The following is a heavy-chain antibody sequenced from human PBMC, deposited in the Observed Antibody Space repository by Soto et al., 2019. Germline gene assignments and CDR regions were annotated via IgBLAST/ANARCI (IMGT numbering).Heavy chain of an antibody. CDR1: GYTFTSHY. V-gene: IGHV1-46*01. Sequence: QVQLVQSGAEVKKPGASVKVSCKASGYTFTSHYMHWVRQAPGQGPEWMGIINPSGSSPSYAQNFQGRISLTTATSTSKVYMELNSVRSDDTAVYYCARDPISGSQLKGAFDSWGQGTMVTVSS. J-gene: IGHJ3*01. D-gene: IGHD1-26*01. CDR3: ARDPISGSQLKGAFDS. CDR2: INPSGSSP.